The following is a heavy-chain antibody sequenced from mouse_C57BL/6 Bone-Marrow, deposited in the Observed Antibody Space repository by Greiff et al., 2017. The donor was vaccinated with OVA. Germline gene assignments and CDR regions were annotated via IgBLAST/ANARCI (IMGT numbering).Heavy chain of an antibody. CDR2: ISDGGSYT. V-gene: IGHV5-4*01. J-gene: IGHJ1*03. CDR1: GFTFSSYA. Sequence: EVQLVESGGGLVKPGGSLKLSCAASGFTFSSYAMPWVRQTPEKGLEWVANISDGGSYTYYPDKVKGRFTISRDNARNNLYLQMSHLKSEDTAMYYCAKERARSSGNDWYFDDWGTGTTVTVSS. D-gene: IGHD3-2*02. CDR3: AKERARSSGNDWYFDD.